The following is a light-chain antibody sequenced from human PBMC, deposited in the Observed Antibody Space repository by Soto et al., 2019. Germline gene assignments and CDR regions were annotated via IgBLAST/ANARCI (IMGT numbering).Light chain of an antibody. J-gene: IGLJ1*01. CDR3: SSYAGSNNYV. V-gene: IGLV2-8*01. CDR2: EVS. CDR1: SSDVGGYNY. Sequence: QSALTQPPSASGSPGQSVTISCTGTSSDVGGYNYVSWYQQHPGKAPKLMIYEVSKRPSGVPDRFSGSKSGNTDSLTVYGLQAEDEADYYCSSYAGSNNYVFGTGTQVTVL.